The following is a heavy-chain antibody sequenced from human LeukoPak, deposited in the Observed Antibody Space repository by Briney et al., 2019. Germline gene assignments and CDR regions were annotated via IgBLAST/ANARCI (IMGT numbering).Heavy chain of an antibody. D-gene: IGHD6-13*01. J-gene: IGHJ5*02. CDR2: IYYSGST. CDR3: ARLQLAAAGNRWFDP. Sequence: PSETLSLTCTVSGGSICIGDYYWAWIRQPPGRGLEWIGSIYYSGSTYYNPSLKSRVTISVDTSKNQFSLRLSSVTAADTVVYYCARLQLAAAGNRWFDPWGQGTLVTVSS. V-gene: IGHV4-39*01. CDR1: GGSICIGDYY.